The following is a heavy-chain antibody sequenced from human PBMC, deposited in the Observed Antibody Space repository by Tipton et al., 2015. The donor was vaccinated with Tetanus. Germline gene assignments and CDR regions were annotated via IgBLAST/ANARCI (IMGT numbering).Heavy chain of an antibody. CDR3: ARRQTYCTNGFCPFEN. D-gene: IGHD2-8*01. CDR1: GGSISSPNYY. J-gene: IGHJ4*02. CDR2: IYYSGST. Sequence: TLSLTCTVSGGSISSPNYYWGWVRQPPGKGLEWIGSIYYSGSTYHSPSLKSRVTMSVDTSKNQFSLRLSSVTAADTAVYYCARRQTYCTNGFCPFENWGQGTLVTVSS. V-gene: IGHV4-39*01.